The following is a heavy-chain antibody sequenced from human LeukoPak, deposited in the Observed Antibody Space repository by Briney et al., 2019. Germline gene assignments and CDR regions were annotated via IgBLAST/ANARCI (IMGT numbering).Heavy chain of an antibody. CDR3: ARGSRNSGSTHDFDY. D-gene: IGHD3-10*01. CDR2: ISGSGTNT. V-gene: IGHV3-21*01. J-gene: IGHJ4*02. CDR1: GFSFRSYA. Sequence: PGGSLRLPCAASGFSFRSYAMSWVRQAPGKGLEWVSAISGSGTNTYCADSVKGRITISRDNARKSLYLQMNSLRAEDTAVYYCARGSRNSGSTHDFDYWGQGTLVTVSS.